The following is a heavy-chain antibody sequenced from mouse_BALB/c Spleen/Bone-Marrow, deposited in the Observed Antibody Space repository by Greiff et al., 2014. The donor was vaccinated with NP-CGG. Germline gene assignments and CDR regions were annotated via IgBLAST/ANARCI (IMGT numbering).Heavy chain of an antibody. Sequence: ESGAELARPGASVKLSCKASGYTFTSYWMQWVKQRPGQGLEWIGAIYPGDGDTRYTQKFKGKATLTADKSSSTAYMQLSSLASEDSAVYYCARGDYDYDDWFAYWGQGTLVTVSA. V-gene: IGHV1-87*01. CDR1: GYTFTSYW. J-gene: IGHJ3*01. CDR2: IYPGDGDT. CDR3: ARGDYDYDDWFAY. D-gene: IGHD2-4*01.